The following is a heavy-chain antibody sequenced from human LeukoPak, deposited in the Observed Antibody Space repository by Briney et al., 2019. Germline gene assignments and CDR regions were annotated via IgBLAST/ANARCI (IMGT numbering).Heavy chain of an antibody. CDR3: ARDCRNSSSWHYFDY. D-gene: IGHD6-13*01. V-gene: IGHV1-2*02. Sequence: ASVKVSCKASGYTFTGYYMHWVRQAPGQGLEWMGWINPNSGGTNYAQKFQGRVTMTRDTSTSTVQMELSSLTSEDTAVYYCARDCRNSSSWHYFDYWGQGTLVTVSS. CDR2: INPNSGGT. CDR1: GYTFTGYY. J-gene: IGHJ4*02.